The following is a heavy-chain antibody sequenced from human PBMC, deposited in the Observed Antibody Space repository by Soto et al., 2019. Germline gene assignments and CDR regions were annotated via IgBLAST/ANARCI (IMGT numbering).Heavy chain of an antibody. CDR1: GFTFSSYG. CDR2: IWYDGSNK. D-gene: IGHD6-19*01. J-gene: IGHJ4*02. Sequence: QVQLVESGGGVVQPGRSLRLSCAASGFTFSSYGMHWVRQAPGKGLEWVAVIWYDGSNKYYADSVKGRFTISRDNSKNTLYLQMNSLRAEDTAVYYCARDQIAVAGTGGVFYFDYWGQGTLVTVSS. V-gene: IGHV3-33*01. CDR3: ARDQIAVAGTGGVFYFDY.